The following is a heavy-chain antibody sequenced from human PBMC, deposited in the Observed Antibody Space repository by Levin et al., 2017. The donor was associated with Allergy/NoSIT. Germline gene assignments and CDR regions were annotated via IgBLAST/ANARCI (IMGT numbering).Heavy chain of an antibody. D-gene: IGHD2-2*01. CDR1: GFTFGDHY. CDR2: INWNGGTR. Sequence: GGSLRLSCAASGFTFGDHYMAWVRQAPGKGLEWVSNINWNGGTRGYADSVKGRFTIYRDNGKKSLYLQMNSLRAEDTALYYCARGYCSSTSCYAGFDSWGQGTLVTVSS. CDR3: ARGYCSSTSCYAGFDS. J-gene: IGHJ5*01. V-gene: IGHV3-20*04.